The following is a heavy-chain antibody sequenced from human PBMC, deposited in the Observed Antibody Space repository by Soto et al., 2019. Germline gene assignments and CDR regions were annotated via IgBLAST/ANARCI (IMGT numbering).Heavy chain of an antibody. D-gene: IGHD5-12*01. CDR1: RCTFSSYA. Sequence: SVKVSCKASRCTFSSYAISWVRQAPGQRLEWMGGIIPNIGTANYAQKFQGRVTITREQSPSTAYMELRSLRSEDTAVNYCAVELYSGYDRVALYLDYWGQGTLVTVSS. J-gene: IGHJ4*02. CDR3: AVELYSGYDRVALYLDY. V-gene: IGHV1-69*13. CDR2: IIPNIGTA.